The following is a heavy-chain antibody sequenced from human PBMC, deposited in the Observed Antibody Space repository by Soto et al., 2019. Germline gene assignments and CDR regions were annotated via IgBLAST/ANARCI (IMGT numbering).Heavy chain of an antibody. J-gene: IGHJ6*03. CDR2: ISSSSSYI. CDR1: GFTFSSYS. V-gene: IGHV3-21*01. CDR3: ARVEREELVRYYYYYYMDV. Sequence: GGSLRLSCAASGFTFSSYSMNWVRQAPGKGLEWVSSISSSSSYIYYADSVKGRFTISRDNAKNSLYLQMNSLRAEDTAVYYCARVEREELVRYYYYYYMDVWGKGTTVTVSS. D-gene: IGHD3-10*01.